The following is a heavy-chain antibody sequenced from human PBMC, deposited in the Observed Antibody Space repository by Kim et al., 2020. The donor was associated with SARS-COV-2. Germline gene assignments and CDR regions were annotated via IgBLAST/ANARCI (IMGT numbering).Heavy chain of an antibody. CDR3: ARATIFWSGYYTE. Sequence: SETLSLTCTVSGGSISSYYWSWIRQPPGKGLEWIGYIYYSGSTNYNPSLKSRVTISVDTSKNQFSLKLRPVTAADTAVYYCARATIFWSGYYTEWGQGTL. V-gene: IGHV4-59*01. D-gene: IGHD3-3*01. CDR1: GGSISSYY. J-gene: IGHJ4*02. CDR2: IYYSGST.